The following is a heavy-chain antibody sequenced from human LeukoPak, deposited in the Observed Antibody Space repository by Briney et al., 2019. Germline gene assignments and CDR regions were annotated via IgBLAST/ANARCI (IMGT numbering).Heavy chain of an antibody. CDR2: ISSSSSYI. D-gene: IGHD6-13*01. J-gene: IGHJ4*02. CDR3: ARRGYSSSWSEFDY. Sequence: GGSLRLSCAASGFTFSNYNFYWVRQAPGKGLEWVSSISSSSSYIYYADSVKGRFTISRDNAKNSLYLQMNSLRAEDTAVYYCARRGYSSSWSEFDYWGQGTLVTVSS. CDR1: GFTFSNYN. V-gene: IGHV3-21*01.